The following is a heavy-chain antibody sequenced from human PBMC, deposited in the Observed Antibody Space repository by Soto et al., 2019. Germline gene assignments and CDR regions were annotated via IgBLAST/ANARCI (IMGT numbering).Heavy chain of an antibody. CDR1: GGSISSGGYY. J-gene: IGHJ6*02. D-gene: IGHD3-10*01. CDR2: IYYSGST. CDR3: ARLLHYYYGSGSYYEAGLRFGMDV. V-gene: IGHV4-31*03. Sequence: SETLSLTCTVSGGSISSGGYYWSWIRQHPGKGLEWIGYIYYSGSTYYNPSLKSRVTMSVDTSKNQFSLKLSSVTAADTAVYYCARLLHYYYGSGSYYEAGLRFGMDVWGQGTTVPVSS.